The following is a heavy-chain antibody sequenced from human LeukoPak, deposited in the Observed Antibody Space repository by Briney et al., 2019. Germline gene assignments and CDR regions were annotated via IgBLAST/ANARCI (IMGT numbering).Heavy chain of an antibody. CDR1: GFTLRSYW. D-gene: IGHD1-26*01. CDR3: VRGGSGSYSPFDY. CDR2: INGDGSST. V-gene: IGHV3-74*01. Sequence: PGGSLRLSCAASGFTLRSYWMHWVRQAPGKGLVWVSRINGDGSSTTYADSVKGRFIISRDNAENTLYLQMNSLRAEDTAVYYCVRGGSGSYSPFDYWGQGTPVTVSS. J-gene: IGHJ4*02.